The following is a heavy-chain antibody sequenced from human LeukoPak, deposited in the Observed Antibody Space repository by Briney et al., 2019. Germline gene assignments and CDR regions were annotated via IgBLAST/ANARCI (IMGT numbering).Heavy chain of an antibody. V-gene: IGHV1-69*04. CDR1: GGPFSSYA. CDR2: IIPILGIA. D-gene: IGHD1-26*01. J-gene: IGHJ4*02. CDR3: ARLSGGTGFDY. Sequence: SVKVSCKASGGPFSSYAISWVRQAPGQGLEWMGRIIPILGIANYAQKFQGRVTITADKSTSTAYMELSSLRSEDTAVYYCARLSGGTGFDYWGQGTLVTVSS.